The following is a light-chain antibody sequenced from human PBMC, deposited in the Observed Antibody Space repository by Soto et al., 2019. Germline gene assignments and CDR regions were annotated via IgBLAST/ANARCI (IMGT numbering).Light chain of an antibody. V-gene: IGLV2-14*01. CDR3: SSYTSSSTFAV. CDR2: EVS. Sequence: QAVLTQPASVSGSPGQSITISCTGTNSDVGGYNYVSWYQQHPGKAPKLMIFEVSNRPSGVSNRFSGSKSGNTASLTISGLQAEDEADYYCSSYTSSSTFAVFGGGTKLTVL. CDR1: NSDVGGYNY. J-gene: IGLJ2*01.